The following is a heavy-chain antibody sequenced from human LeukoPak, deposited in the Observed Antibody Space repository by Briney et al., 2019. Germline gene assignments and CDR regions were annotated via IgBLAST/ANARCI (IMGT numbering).Heavy chain of an antibody. CDR3: ARQGVATAIDY. D-gene: IGHD2-21*02. Sequence: NPSETLSLTCTVSGGSISNYYWSWIRQPPGKGLEWIGRISASGNTNYNPSLKSRVTMSVDTSMNLFALKLSSVTAADTAVYYCARQGVATAIDYWGQGTLVTVSS. J-gene: IGHJ4*02. CDR1: GGSISNYY. V-gene: IGHV4-4*07. CDR2: ISASGNT.